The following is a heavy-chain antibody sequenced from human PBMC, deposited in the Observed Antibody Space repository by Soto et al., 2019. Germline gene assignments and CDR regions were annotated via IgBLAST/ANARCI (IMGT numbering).Heavy chain of an antibody. J-gene: IGHJ5*02. CDR3: ARGDYWFDP. Sequence: PSETLSHTGNVSVGSNLSYYWRWIRQPPGKGLEWTWYIYYSGSTNYNPSLKSRVTISVDTSKNQFSLKLSSVTAADTAVYYCARGDYWFDPWGQGTLVTVSS. CDR1: VGSNLSYY. V-gene: IGHV4-59*01. CDR2: IYYSGST.